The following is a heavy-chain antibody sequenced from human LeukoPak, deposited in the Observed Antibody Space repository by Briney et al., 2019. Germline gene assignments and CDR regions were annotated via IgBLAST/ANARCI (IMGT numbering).Heavy chain of an antibody. CDR1: GYTFTGYY. Sequence: ASVKVSCEASGYTFTGYYLHWVRQAPGQGLEWMGWINPNSGRTNYAQKFQGRVTMTGDTSISTAYMELTRLTSDDTAVYYCARGTYYDSSAYSGVRLFDYWGQGTLVTVSS. CDR3: ARGTYYDSSAYSGVRLFDY. D-gene: IGHD3-22*01. J-gene: IGHJ4*02. V-gene: IGHV1-2*02. CDR2: INPNSGRT.